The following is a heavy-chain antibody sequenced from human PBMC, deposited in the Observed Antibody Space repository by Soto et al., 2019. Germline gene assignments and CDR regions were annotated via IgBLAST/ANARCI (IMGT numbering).Heavy chain of an antibody. CDR1: GGSISSSNW. D-gene: IGHD6-13*01. Sequence: QVQLQESGPGLVKPSGTLSLNCAVSGGSISSSNWWSWVRQPPGKGLEWIGEIYHSGSTNYNLSRKSRVTRSVDKSKNQFSLKLSSVTAADTAVYYCARDLPPVVIAAAGPGGDAFDIWGQGTMVNVSS. V-gene: IGHV4-4*02. CDR2: IYHSGST. J-gene: IGHJ3*02. CDR3: ARDLPPVVIAAAGPGGDAFDI.